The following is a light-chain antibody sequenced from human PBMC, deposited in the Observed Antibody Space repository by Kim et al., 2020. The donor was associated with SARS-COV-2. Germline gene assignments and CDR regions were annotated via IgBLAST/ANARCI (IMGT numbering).Light chain of an antibody. CDR1: DVHNNYA. V-gene: IGLV4-69*01. J-gene: IGLJ3*02. CDR3: QTWGTGIWV. Sequence: ASVKRTCTLGDVHNNYAIAWHQQQPEKGPRYMMWVNREGSHHKGDGIPDRFSGSSSGAERYLTISSLQSEDEADYYCQTWGTGIWVFGGGTQVTVL. CDR2: VNREGSH.